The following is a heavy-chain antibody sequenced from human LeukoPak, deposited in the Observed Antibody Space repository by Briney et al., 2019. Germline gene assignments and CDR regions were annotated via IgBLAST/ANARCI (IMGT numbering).Heavy chain of an antibody. CDR2: ITASGGGT. V-gene: IGHV3-23*01. J-gene: IGHJ4*02. CDR3: GGPGSTSHFDY. Sequence: GGALRLSCAASGFTLSNYAMSWVRQAPGRGLEWVSAITASGGGTFHADSVKGRFTISRDNSNNTLYLQMNSLRAEDTAVYYCGGPGSTSHFDYWGQGTLVTVSS. CDR1: GFTLSNYA.